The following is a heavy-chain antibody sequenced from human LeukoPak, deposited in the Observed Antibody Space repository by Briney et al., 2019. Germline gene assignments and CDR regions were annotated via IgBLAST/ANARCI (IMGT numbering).Heavy chain of an antibody. CDR2: IRNDGSTI. D-gene: IGHD3-22*01. J-gene: IGHJ4*02. V-gene: IGHV3-11*01. CDR3: AREGRGYYGDFDF. Sequence: PGGSLRLSCAGSGFTLGSYAMSWIRQAPGKGLEWVAYIRNDGSTIYDADSVRGRFTISRDNAEKSLYLQMNSLRAEDTAVYYCAREGRGYYGDFDFWGQGTLVTVSS. CDR1: GFTLGSYA.